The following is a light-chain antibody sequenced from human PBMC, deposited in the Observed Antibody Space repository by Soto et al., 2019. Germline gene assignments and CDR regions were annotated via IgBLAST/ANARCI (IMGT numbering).Light chain of an antibody. V-gene: IGLV1-36*01. CDR3: AAWDDSLNAYV. Sequence: QSVLTQPPSVSEAPRQRVTISCSGANSNVGNNAVNWYQHLPGKAPKPLIFYDDLLPSGVSDRFSASKSGTAASLAISGLQSEDEADYYCAAWDDSLNAYVFGAGTKVTVL. J-gene: IGLJ1*01. CDR2: YDD. CDR1: NSNVGNNA.